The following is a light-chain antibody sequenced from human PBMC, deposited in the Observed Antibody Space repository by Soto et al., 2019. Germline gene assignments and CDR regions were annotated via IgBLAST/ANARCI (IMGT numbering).Light chain of an antibody. J-gene: IGKJ1*01. CDR3: QQTYITRT. Sequence: DIQMTQSPSSLSASVGDRVTITCRASQSISSYLNWYQQKPGKAPKLLIYAASSLQSGVPSRFSGSGSETHFTLTIRSLQHEDFATYYCQQTYITRTFGQGTKVEIK. V-gene: IGKV1-39*01. CDR1: QSISSY. CDR2: AAS.